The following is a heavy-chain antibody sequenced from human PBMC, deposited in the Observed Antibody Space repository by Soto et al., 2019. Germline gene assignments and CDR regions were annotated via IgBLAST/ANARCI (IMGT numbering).Heavy chain of an antibody. CDR2: IRQDGCEQ. D-gene: IGHD2-21*02. J-gene: IGHJ4*02. CDR3: ASEFGDHLKFFDY. Sequence: LSLSCAASGFTFSAYWMSWVRQAPGKGLEWVANIRQDGCEQNSVDSVKGRFTVSRDNAKNSVYLQMNGLRAEDTAVYYCASEFGDHLKFFDYWGQGTLVTVSS. V-gene: IGHV3-7*01. CDR1: GFTFSAYW.